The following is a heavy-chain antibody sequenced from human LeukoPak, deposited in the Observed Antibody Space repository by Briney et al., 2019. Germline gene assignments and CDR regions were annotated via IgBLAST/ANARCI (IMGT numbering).Heavy chain of an antibody. CDR2: IRDKTYGGTT. D-gene: IGHD3-10*01. CDR3: ARPYYYGSGSFDY. J-gene: IGHJ4*02. CDR1: GFTFGDYA. V-gene: IGHV3-49*03. Sequence: GGSLRLSCTASGFTFGDYAMRWFRQTPGKGLEWIGFIRDKTYGGTTEYAASVKGRFTISRDDSKSIAYLQMNSLKTEDTAVYYCARPYYYGSGSFDYWGQGTLVTVSS.